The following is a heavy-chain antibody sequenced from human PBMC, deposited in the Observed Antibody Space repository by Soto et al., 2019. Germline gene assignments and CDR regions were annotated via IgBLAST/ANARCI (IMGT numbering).Heavy chain of an antibody. CDR1: GFTLSSYA. J-gene: IGHJ4*02. Sequence: EVQVLESGGGLVQPGGSLRLSCAASGFTLSSYAMNWVRQAPGKGLEWVSSMTSGGSTYYADSVKGRFTISRDTSKNTLALQINRLRAEDTAVYYCAIAPPGSSWCGYFDCWGQGTLVTVSS. CDR2: MTSGGST. D-gene: IGHD6-13*01. CDR3: AIAPPGSSWCGYFDC. V-gene: IGHV3-23*01.